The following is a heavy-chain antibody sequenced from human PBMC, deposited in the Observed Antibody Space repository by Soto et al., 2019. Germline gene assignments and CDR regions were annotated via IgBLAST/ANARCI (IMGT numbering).Heavy chain of an antibody. CDR1: GGSIGSGDYY. CDR3: ARAFDDSSGYYGGLGY. Sequence: SETLSLTCTVSGGSIGSGDYYWSWIRQPPGKGLEWVGYMYHTGDTYYNPSLKTRLNISVDASKNQFSLKLSSVTAADTAVYYCARAFDDSSGYYGGLGYWGQGTLVTSPQ. D-gene: IGHD3-22*01. CDR2: MYHTGDT. J-gene: IGHJ4*02. V-gene: IGHV4-30-4*01.